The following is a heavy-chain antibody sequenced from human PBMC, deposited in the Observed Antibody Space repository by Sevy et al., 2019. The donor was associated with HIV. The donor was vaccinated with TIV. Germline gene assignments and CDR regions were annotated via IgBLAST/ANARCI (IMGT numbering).Heavy chain of an antibody. CDR3: ARGYCSGGRCYPGGY. J-gene: IGHJ4*02. CDR1: GYTFSTYG. CDR2: INTFTGDT. D-gene: IGHD2-15*01. V-gene: IGHV1-18*01. Sequence: ASVKVSCEASGYTFSTYGINWVRQAPGQELEWMGWINTFTGDTNYLQKLQDRVTMTKDTSTSTVYMELRSLRSDDTAVYYCARGYCSGGRCYPGGYWGQGTLVTVSS.